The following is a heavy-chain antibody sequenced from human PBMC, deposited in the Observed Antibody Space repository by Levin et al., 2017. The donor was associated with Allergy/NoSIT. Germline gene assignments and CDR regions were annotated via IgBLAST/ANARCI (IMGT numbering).Heavy chain of an antibody. CDR1: GFSFSDSA. Sequence: LSLTCAASGFSFSDSAMHWVRQASGKGLEWVGRIRTKTNNYATTFAASVEGRFTISRDDSKNTAYLQLNSLKTEDTAVYYCTRGNILTGYRWAFDIWGQGTTVTVSS. V-gene: IGHV3-73*01. D-gene: IGHD3-9*01. CDR2: IRTKTNNYAT. J-gene: IGHJ3*02. CDR3: TRGNILTGYRWAFDI.